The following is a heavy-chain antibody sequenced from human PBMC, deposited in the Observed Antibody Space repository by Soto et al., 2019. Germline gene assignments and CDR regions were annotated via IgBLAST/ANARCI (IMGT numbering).Heavy chain of an antibody. D-gene: IGHD3-10*01. Sequence: HVQLVESGGGVVQPGRSLRLSCAVSGFNFDSYCMHWVRQAPGKGLEWVAVISYDGSNKASADSVKGRFAISRDNSKNIQLLQMNSLRVEGTAVYYCAKDLVQTISWPADWGQGNLVTVSS. CDR2: ISYDGSNK. V-gene: IGHV3-30*18. J-gene: IGHJ4*02. CDR3: AKDLVQTISWPAD. CDR1: GFNFDSYC.